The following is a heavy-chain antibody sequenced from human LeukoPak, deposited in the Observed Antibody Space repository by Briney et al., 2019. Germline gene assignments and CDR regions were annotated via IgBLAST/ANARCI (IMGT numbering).Heavy chain of an antibody. CDR2: INHSGST. V-gene: IGHV4-34*01. D-gene: IGHD3-22*01. CDR3: ASRVGQPYYYDSSGYPGDY. J-gene: IGHJ4*02. Sequence: PSETLSLTCAVYGGSFSGYYWSWIRQPPGKGLEWIGEINHSGSTNYNPSLKSRVTISVDTSKNQFSLKLSSVTAADTAVYYCASRVGQPYYYDSSGYPGDYWGQGTLVTVSS. CDR1: GGSFSGYY.